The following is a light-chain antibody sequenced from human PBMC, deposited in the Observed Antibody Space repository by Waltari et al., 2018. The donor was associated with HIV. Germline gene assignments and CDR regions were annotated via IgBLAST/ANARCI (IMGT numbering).Light chain of an antibody. CDR2: KDN. Sequence: SSELTQPPSVSVSPGQPPRVTCPALALPTSLSYWYQQKPGQAPVLVIYKDNKRPSGITDRFSGSSSGTMATLTISGAQVEDEADYYCYSTDNNGDRGVFGGGTKVSVL. CDR3: YSTDNNGDRGV. CDR1: ALPTSL. J-gene: IGLJ2*01. V-gene: IGLV3-10*01.